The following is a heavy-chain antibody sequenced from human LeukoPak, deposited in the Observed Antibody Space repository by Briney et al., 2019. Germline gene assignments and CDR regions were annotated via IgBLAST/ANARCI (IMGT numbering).Heavy chain of an antibody. Sequence: SETLSLTCAVYGGSFSGYYWSWIRQPPGKGLEWIGEINHSGSTNYNPSLKSRVTISVDTSKNQFSLKLSSVTAADTAVYYCARADYGHRSDYWGQGTLVTVSS. CDR3: ARADYGHRSDY. V-gene: IGHV4-34*01. D-gene: IGHD4-17*01. CDR2: INHSGST. J-gene: IGHJ4*02. CDR1: GGSFSGYY.